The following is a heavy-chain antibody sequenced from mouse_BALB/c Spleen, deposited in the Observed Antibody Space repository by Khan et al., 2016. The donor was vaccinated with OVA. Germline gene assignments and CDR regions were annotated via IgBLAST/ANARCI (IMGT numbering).Heavy chain of an antibody. D-gene: IGHD2-10*02. Sequence: VQLQESGAELVRPGSSVKISCKASGYAFSNYWMNWVQQRPGQGLEWIGQIYPGDGDTNYNGKFKGKATLTADKSYSTAYMQLSSLTSEDSAGYFCARKGYGNYAFAYWGQGTLVTVSA. CDR1: GYAFSNYW. V-gene: IGHV1-80*01. CDR2: IYPGDGDT. CDR3: ARKGYGNYAFAY. J-gene: IGHJ3*01.